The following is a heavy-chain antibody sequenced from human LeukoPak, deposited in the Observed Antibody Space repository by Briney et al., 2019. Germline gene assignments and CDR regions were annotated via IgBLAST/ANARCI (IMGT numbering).Heavy chain of an antibody. Sequence: GGSLRLSCAASGFTFSDYNMRWIRQAPGKGLEWVSYISSSSSTIYYADSVKGRFTISRDNAKNSLYLQMNSLRAEDTAVYYCARDRAHFDYWGQGTLVTVSS. CDR2: ISSSSSTI. CDR1: GFTFSDYN. V-gene: IGHV3-11*04. CDR3: ARDRAHFDY. J-gene: IGHJ4*02. D-gene: IGHD3-10*01.